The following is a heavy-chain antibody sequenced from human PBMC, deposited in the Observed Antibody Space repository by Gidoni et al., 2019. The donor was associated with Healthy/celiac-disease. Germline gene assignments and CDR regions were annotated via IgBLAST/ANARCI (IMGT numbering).Heavy chain of an antibody. D-gene: IGHD6-13*01. Sequence: QVQLVESGGGVVQPGRSLRLSCAASGFTFSSYAMHWVRQATGKGLEWVAVISYDGSNKYYADSVKGRFTISRDNSKNTLYLQMNSLRAEDTAVYYCARDRIAAARDYFDYWGQGTLVTVSS. J-gene: IGHJ4*02. CDR3: ARDRIAAARDYFDY. CDR2: ISYDGSNK. CDR1: GFTFSSYA. V-gene: IGHV3-30-3*01.